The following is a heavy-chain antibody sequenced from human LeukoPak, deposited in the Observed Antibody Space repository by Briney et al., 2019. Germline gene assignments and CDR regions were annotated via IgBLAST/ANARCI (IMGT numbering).Heavy chain of an antibody. J-gene: IGHJ6*03. CDR2: ISSSGSTI. V-gene: IGHV3-48*03. Sequence: PGGSLRLSCAASGFTFSSYEMNWVRQAPGKGLEWVSYISSSGSTIYYADSVKGRFTISRDNSKNTLYLQMNSLRAEDTAVYYCAKDGYCSSTSCPTLYYYYMDVWGKGTTVTISS. CDR3: AKDGYCSSTSCPTLYYYYMDV. CDR1: GFTFSSYE. D-gene: IGHD2-2*03.